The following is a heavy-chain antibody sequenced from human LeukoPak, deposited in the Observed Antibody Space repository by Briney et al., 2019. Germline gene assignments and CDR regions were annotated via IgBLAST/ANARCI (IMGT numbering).Heavy chain of an antibody. CDR2: IYLSGNT. J-gene: IGHJ4*02. V-gene: IGHV4-4*07. CDR3: ARHDGGYCSGGSCFDY. D-gene: IGHD2-15*01. Sequence: PSETLSLTCTVSGGSISSYYWSWIRQPAGKGLEWIGRIYLSGNTNYNPSLKSRVTMSVDTSKNQFSLRLSSVTAADTAVYYCARHDGGYCSGGSCFDYWGQGTLVTVSS. CDR1: GGSISSYY.